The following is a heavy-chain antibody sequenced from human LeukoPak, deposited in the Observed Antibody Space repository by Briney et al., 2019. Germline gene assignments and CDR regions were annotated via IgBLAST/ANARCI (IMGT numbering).Heavy chain of an antibody. CDR3: AKEETAYCGGDCYRSDFDI. J-gene: IGHJ3*02. V-gene: IGHV3-23*01. D-gene: IGHD2-21*02. Sequence: GGSLRLSCAASGFTFSSYAMSWVRQAPGKGLEWVSAISGSGGSTYYADSAKGRFTISRDNSKNTVYLQMNSLRAEDTAVYYCAKEETAYCGGDCYRSDFDIWGQGTMVTVSS. CDR2: ISGSGGST. CDR1: GFTFSSYA.